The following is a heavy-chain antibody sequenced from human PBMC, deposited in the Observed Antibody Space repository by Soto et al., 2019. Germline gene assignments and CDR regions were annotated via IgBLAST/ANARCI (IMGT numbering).Heavy chain of an antibody. V-gene: IGHV3-33*01. CDR2: IWYDGSNK. CDR1: GFTFSSYG. Sequence: QPGGSLRLSCAASGFTFSSYGMHWVRQAPGKGLEWVAVIWYDGSNKYYADSVKGRFTISRDNSKNTLYLQMNSLRAEDTAVYYCARDSPYSKLLDPWGQGTLVTVYS. J-gene: IGHJ5*02. D-gene: IGHD6-13*01. CDR3: ARDSPYSKLLDP.